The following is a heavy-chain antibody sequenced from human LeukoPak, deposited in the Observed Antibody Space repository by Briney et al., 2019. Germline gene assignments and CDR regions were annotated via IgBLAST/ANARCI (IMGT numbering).Heavy chain of an antibody. V-gene: IGHV1-69*13. CDR1: GGTFSSYA. CDR2: IIPIFGTA. J-gene: IGHJ4*02. CDR3: ARANIVATILSPFDY. Sequence: SVKVSCKASGGTFSSYAISWVRQAPGQGLEWMGGIIPIFGTANYAQKFQGRVTITADESTSTAYMELSSLRSEDTAVYYGARANIVATILSPFDYWGQGTLVTVSS. D-gene: IGHD5-12*01.